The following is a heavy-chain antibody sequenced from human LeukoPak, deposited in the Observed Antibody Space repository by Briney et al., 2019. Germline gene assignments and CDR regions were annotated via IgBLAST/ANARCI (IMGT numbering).Heavy chain of an antibody. D-gene: IGHD5-18*01. V-gene: IGHV3-23*01. CDR2: ISGSGGIT. Sequence: GGSLRLSCAASGFTFSSYDMSWVRQAPGKGLEWVSAISGSGGITYYPDSEKGRFTVSRDNSKNTLYLQMNSLRAEDTATYHCAKRLPFYYDYWGQGILVTVSS. CDR1: GFTFSSYD. J-gene: IGHJ4*02. CDR3: AKRLPFYYDY.